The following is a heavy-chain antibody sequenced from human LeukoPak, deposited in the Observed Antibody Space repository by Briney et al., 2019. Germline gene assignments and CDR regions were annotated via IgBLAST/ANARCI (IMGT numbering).Heavy chain of an antibody. Sequence: GGSLRLSCAASGFTSSSYGMHWVRQAPGKGLEWVAVIWYDGSNKYYADSVKGRFTISRDNSKNTLYLQMNSLRAEDTAVYYCARNDYGDYEDYYGMDVWGQGTTVTVSS. CDR3: ARNDYGDYEDYYGMDV. D-gene: IGHD4-17*01. CDR2: IWYDGSNK. CDR1: GFTSSSYG. J-gene: IGHJ6*02. V-gene: IGHV3-33*01.